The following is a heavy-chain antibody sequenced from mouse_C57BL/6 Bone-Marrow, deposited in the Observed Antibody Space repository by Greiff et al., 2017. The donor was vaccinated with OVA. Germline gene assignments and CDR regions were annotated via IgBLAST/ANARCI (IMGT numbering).Heavy chain of an antibody. Sequence: VMLVESGAELARPGASVKLSCKASGYTFTSYGISWVKQRTGQGLEWIGEIYPRSGNTYYNEKFKGKATLTADKSSSTAYMELRSLTSEDSAVYFCARRDSNPYYAMDYWGQGTSVTVSS. J-gene: IGHJ4*01. D-gene: IGHD2-5*01. CDR3: ARRDSNPYYAMDY. CDR1: GYTFTSYG. V-gene: IGHV1-81*01. CDR2: IYPRSGNT.